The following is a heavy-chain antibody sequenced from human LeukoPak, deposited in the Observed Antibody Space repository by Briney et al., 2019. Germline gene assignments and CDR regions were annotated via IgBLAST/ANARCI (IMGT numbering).Heavy chain of an antibody. V-gene: IGHV1-69*04. J-gene: IGHJ6*02. CDR3: AREVEYSSSWSPGYYYGMDV. CDR1: GGTFSSYA. Sequence: GASVKVSCKASGGTFSSYAISWVRQAPGQGLEWMGRIIPILGIANYAQKFQVRVTITADKSTSTAYMELSSLRSEDTAVYYCAREVEYSSSWSPGYYYGMDVWGQGTTVTVSS. CDR2: IIPILGIA. D-gene: IGHD6-13*01.